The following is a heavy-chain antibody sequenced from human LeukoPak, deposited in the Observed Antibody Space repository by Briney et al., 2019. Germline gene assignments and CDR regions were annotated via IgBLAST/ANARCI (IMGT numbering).Heavy chain of an antibody. CDR2: INPNSGGT. CDR3: ASHVWDYYYYGMDV. CDR1: GYTFTGYY. Sequence: ASVKVSCKASGYTFTGYYIHWVRQAPGQGLEWMGWINPNSGGTNYAQKFQGRVTMTRDTSISTAYMELSRLRSDDTAVYYCASHVWDYYYYGMDVWGQGTTVTVSS. D-gene: IGHD7-27*01. V-gene: IGHV1-2*02. J-gene: IGHJ6*02.